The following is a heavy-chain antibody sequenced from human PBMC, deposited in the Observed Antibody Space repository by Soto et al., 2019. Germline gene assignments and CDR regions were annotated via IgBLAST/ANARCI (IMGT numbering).Heavy chain of an antibody. CDR2: IHAGTGDA. CDR3: ARIAERYCGGDCYPAG. J-gene: IGHJ4*02. CDR1: GYIFTAYV. V-gene: IGHV1-3*01. Sequence: ASVKVSGKASGYIFTAYVIFWVLQAPGQRPEYMGWIHAGTGDAAYSQKLQGRVTITTDESTSTAYMEVSSLRSEDTAVYYCARIAERYCGGDCYPAGWGQGTLVTVSS. D-gene: IGHD2-21*02.